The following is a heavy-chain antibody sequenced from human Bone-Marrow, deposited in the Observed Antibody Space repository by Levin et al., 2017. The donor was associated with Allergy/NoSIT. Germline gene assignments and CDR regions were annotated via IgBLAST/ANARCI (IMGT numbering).Heavy chain of an antibody. CDR2: ISSSSSYT. Sequence: GESLKFSCAASGFTFSDYYMSWIRQAPGKGLEWVSYISSSSSYTNYADSVKGRFTISRDNAKNSLYLQMNSLRAEDTAVYYCARVNGYDYIWGSYRYTDQLFDYWGQGTLVTVSS. D-gene: IGHD3-16*02. V-gene: IGHV3-11*06. CDR3: ARVNGYDYIWGSYRYTDQLFDY. J-gene: IGHJ4*02. CDR1: GFTFSDYY.